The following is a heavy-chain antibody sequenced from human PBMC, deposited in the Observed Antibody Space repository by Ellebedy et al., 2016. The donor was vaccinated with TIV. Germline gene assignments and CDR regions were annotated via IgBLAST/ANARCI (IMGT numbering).Heavy chain of an antibody. V-gene: IGHV3-23*01. D-gene: IGHD6-19*01. CDR3: ARTLWRGGGWGIHYDYALDV. CDR2: ISGNGDAT. J-gene: IGHJ6*02. CDR1: GFIFSNYA. Sequence: PGGSLRLSCAASGFIFSNYAMSWVRQAPGKGLEWVSGISGNGDATYYADSVKGRFTISRDTSKNTLYLQMSSPRAEDTAVYYCARTLWRGGGWGIHYDYALDVWGQGTTVTVSS.